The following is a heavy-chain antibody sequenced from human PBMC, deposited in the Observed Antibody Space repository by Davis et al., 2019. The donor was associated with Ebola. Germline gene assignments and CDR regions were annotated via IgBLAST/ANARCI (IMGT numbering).Heavy chain of an antibody. V-gene: IGHV1-24*01. D-gene: IGHD1-7*01. J-gene: IGHJ6*02. CDR1: GYTLTELS. CDR2: FDPEDGET. CDR3: ATVLELKYGMDV. Sequence: ASVKVSCKVSGYTLTELSMHWVRQAPGKGLEWMGGFDPEDGETIYAQKFQGRVTMTEDTSTDTAYMELSSLRSEDTAVYYCATVLELKYGMDVWGQGTTVTVSS.